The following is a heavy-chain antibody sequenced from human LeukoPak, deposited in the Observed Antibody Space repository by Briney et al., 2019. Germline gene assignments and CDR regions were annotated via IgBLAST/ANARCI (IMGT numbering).Heavy chain of an antibody. CDR1: GFTFSDYY. J-gene: IGHJ4*02. CDR3: ASRGYSYGPPDY. CDR2: ISSSSSYT. Sequence: GGSRRLSCAASGFTFSDYYMSWIRQAPGKGLEWVSYISSSSSYTNYADSVKGRFTISRDNAKNSLYLQMNSLRAEDTAVYYCASRGYSYGPPDYWGQGTLVTVSS. D-gene: IGHD5-18*01. V-gene: IGHV3-11*06.